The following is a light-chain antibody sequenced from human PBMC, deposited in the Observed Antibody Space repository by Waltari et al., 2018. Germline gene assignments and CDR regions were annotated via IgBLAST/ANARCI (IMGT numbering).Light chain of an antibody. V-gene: IGLV2-14*03. J-gene: IGLJ1*01. CDR3: SSYISDDTLDV. CDR1: SRDVGDYNY. Sequence: QTALTQPASVSGSPGQSITISCAVTSRDVGDYNYVPWYQQYPGEAPKLIIYDVSHRPSGVSNRFSGSKSGNTASLTISGLQAEDEADYYCSSYISDDTLDVFGTGTKVTVL. CDR2: DVS.